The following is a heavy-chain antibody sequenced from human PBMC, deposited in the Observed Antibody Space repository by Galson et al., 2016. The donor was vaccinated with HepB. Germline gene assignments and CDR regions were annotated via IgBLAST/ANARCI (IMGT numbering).Heavy chain of an antibody. J-gene: IGHJ4*02. CDR2: ISDNGGGT. CDR1: GFSFSSYA. CDR3: VKDRVASPFSYCDY. Sequence: SLRLSCAASGFSFSSYALHRVRQAPGKGLEYVSGISDNGGGTHYADSVKGRFTISRDNSKNTLYLQMSSLRAEDTALYYCVKDRVASPFSYCDYWGQGTLVTVSS. V-gene: IGHV3-64D*09.